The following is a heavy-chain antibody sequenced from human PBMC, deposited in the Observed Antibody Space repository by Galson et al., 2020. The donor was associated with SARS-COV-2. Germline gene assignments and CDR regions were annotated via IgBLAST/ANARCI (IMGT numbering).Heavy chain of an antibody. Sequence: ASVKVSCKASGYTFTGYYMHWVRQAPGQGLEWMGWINPNSGGTNYAQKFQGRVTMTRDTSISPAYMELSRVRSDDTAVYYCARVGSVAGRYYYGMDVWGQGTTVTVSS. V-gene: IGHV1-2*02. CDR1: GYTFTGYY. CDR3: ARVGSVAGRYYYGMDV. D-gene: IGHD6-19*01. J-gene: IGHJ6*02. CDR2: INPNSGGT.